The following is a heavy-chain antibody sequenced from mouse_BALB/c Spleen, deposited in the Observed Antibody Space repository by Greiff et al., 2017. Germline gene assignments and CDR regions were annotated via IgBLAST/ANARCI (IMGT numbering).Heavy chain of an antibody. CDR3: ARWITTVVPFAY. Sequence: VKLQESGPELVKPGASVKMSCKASGYTFTDYVISWVKQRTGQGLEWIGEIYPGSGSTYYNEKFKGKATLTADKSSNTAYMQLSSLTSEDSAVYFCARWITTVVPFAYWGQGTLVTVAA. J-gene: IGHJ3*01. V-gene: IGHV1-77*01. CDR2: IYPGSGST. CDR1: GYTFTDYV. D-gene: IGHD1-1*01.